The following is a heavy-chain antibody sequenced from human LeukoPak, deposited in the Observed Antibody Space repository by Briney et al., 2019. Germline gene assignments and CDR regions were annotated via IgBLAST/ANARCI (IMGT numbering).Heavy chain of an antibody. V-gene: IGHV3-21*01. CDR1: GFTFRSYA. Sequence: GGSLRLSCAASGFTFRSYAMNWVRLAPGKGLEWVSSISSSSSYIYYADSVKGRFTISRDNAKNSLYLQMNSLRAEDTAVYYCASLTDIEAGAVRYWGQGTLVTVSS. J-gene: IGHJ4*02. CDR3: ASLTDIEAGAVRY. CDR2: ISSSSSYI. D-gene: IGHD1-26*01.